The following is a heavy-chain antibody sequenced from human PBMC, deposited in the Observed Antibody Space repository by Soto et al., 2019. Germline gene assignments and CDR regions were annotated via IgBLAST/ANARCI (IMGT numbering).Heavy chain of an antibody. D-gene: IGHD6-19*01. Sequence: GESLKISCKGSGYSFTSYWIGWVRQMPGKGLERMGIIYPGDSDTRDSPSFQGQVTISADKSITTTYLQRSSLKATDTATYYCARLFDTSGWYDYWGQGTLVTVSS. CDR2: IYPGDSDT. V-gene: IGHV5-51*01. J-gene: IGHJ4*02. CDR3: ARLFDTSGWYDY. CDR1: GYSFTSYW.